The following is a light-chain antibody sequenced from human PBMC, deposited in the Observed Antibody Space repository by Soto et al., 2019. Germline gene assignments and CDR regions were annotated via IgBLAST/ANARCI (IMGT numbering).Light chain of an antibody. J-gene: IGKJ2*01. CDR2: GAS. CDR3: QQYKHWIRA. V-gene: IGKV3-15*01. CDR1: QSVSSN. Sequence: EIVMTQSPATLSVSPGERATLSCRASQSVSSNLAWYQQKPGQAPRLLIYGASTRATGIPVRFSGSGSGTEFTLTISRLQSADFAVYYCQQYKHWIRAFGQGSTLEIK.